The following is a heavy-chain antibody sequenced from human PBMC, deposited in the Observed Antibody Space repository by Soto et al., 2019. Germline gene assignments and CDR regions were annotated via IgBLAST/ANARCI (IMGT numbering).Heavy chain of an antibody. D-gene: IGHD3-22*01. CDR3: ARARGKYCYDSSGYYCEDISPYYYGMDV. V-gene: IGHV4-4*07. Sequence: SETLSLTCTVSGGSISSYYWSWIRQPAGKGLEWIGRIYTSGSTNYNPSLKSRVTMSVDTSRNQFSLKLSSVTAADTAVYYCARARGKYCYDSSGYYCEDISPYYYGMDVWGQGTTVTVSS. J-gene: IGHJ6*02. CDR1: GGSISSYY. CDR2: IYTSGST.